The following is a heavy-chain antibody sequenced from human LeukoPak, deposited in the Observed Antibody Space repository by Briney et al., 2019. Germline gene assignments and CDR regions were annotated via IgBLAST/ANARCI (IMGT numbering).Heavy chain of an antibody. J-gene: IGHJ5*02. CDR3: ARDGSGSTGYNWFDP. V-gene: IGHV1-2*02. D-gene: IGHD3-10*01. Sequence: ASVKVSCKASGYTFTGYYMHWVRQAPGQGLEWMGWINPNSGGTNYAQKFQGRVTMTRDTSISAAYMELSRLRSDDTAVYYCARDGSGSTGYNWFDPWGQGTLVTVSS. CDR1: GYTFTGYY. CDR2: INPNSGGT.